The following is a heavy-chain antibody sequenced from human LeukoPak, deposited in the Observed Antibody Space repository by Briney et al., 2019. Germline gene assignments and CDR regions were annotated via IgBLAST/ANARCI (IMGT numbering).Heavy chain of an antibody. CDR1: GFTVSSNY. CDR2: IYSGGST. CDR3: ARELRFLEWLSRPYYYYMDV. Sequence: GGSLRLSCAAPGFTVSSNYMSWVRQAPGKGLEWVSVIYSGGSTYYADSVKGRFTISRDNSKNTLYLQMNSLRAEDTAVYHCARELRFLEWLSRPYYYYMDVWGKGTTVTVSS. D-gene: IGHD3-3*01. V-gene: IGHV3-53*01. J-gene: IGHJ6*03.